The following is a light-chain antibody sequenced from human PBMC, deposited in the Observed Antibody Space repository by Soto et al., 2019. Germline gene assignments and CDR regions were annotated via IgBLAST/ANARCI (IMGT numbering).Light chain of an antibody. J-gene: IGKJ4*01. CDR1: QSVSGN. Sequence: IVMTQSPATLSVPPGERATLSCRASQSVSGNLAWYQQKPGQAPRLLIYGASTRATGIPDRFSGIGSGTECTITISSLQSEDFAVYYCQQYNNWPPLTFGGGTKVEIK. CDR3: QQYNNWPPLT. CDR2: GAS. V-gene: IGKV3-15*01.